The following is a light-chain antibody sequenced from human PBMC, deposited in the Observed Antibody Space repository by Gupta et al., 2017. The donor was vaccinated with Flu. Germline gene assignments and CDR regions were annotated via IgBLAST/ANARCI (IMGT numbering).Light chain of an antibody. Sequence: DNQMTQSPSSLSASIGDRVIITYRESQGISRYLYWYQQKPAKAPKLLIYAATSLQSEVQSRFSGSGSGTDFTLTISRLQREDFANCYCQQSEHLPWTFGQGHTVA. CDR3: QQSEHLPWT. V-gene: IGKV1-39*01. J-gene: IGKJ1*01. CDR1: QGISRY. CDR2: AAT.